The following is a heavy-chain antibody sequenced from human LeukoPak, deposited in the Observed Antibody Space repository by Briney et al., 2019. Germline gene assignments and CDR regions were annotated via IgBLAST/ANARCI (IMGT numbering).Heavy chain of an antibody. CDR3: AKDSRREVSSSSEGY. CDR1: GFTFSSYG. Sequence: PGGSLRLSCAASGFTFSSYGMSWVRQAPGKGLEWVSAISGSGGSTYYADSVKGRFTISRDNSKNTLYLQMNSLRAEDTAVYYCAKDSRREVSSSSEGYWGQGTLVTVSS. D-gene: IGHD6-6*01. V-gene: IGHV3-23*01. J-gene: IGHJ4*02. CDR2: ISGSGGST.